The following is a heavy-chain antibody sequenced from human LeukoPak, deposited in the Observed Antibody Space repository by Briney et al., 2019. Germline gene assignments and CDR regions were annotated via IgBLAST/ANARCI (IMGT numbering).Heavy chain of an antibody. D-gene: IGHD3-10*02. CDR3: ARVDYYVYYFDY. CDR1: GGSISSYY. Sequence: SSETLSLTCTVSGGSISSYYWSWIRQTPGKGLEWIGYIYYSGSTNYNPSLKSRVTISVDTSKNQFSLKLSSVTAADTAVYYCARVDYYVYYFDYWGQGTLVTVSS. CDR2: IYYSGST. J-gene: IGHJ4*02. V-gene: IGHV4-59*01.